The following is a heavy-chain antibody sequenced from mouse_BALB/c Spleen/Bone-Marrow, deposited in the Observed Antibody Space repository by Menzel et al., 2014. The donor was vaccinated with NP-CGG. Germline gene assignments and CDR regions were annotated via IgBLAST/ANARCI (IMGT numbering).Heavy chain of an antibody. D-gene: IGHD2-4*01. CDR2: INSNGGST. J-gene: IGHJ3*01. CDR1: GFTFSSYG. V-gene: IGHV5-6-3*01. CDR3: ARDNYYDYDGFAY. Sequence: EVNVVESGGGLVQPGGSLKISCAASGFTFSSYGMSWVRQTPDKRLDLVATINSNGGSTYYPDSVKGRFTISRDNAKNTLYLQMSSLKSEDTAMYYCARDNYYDYDGFAYRGQGTLVTVSA.